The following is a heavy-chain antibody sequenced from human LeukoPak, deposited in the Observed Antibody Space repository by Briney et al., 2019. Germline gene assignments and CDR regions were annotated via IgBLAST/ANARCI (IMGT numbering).Heavy chain of an antibody. D-gene: IGHD3-16*01. V-gene: IGHV3-30*04. CDR1: GFIFSSYP. Sequence: GGSLRLSCAASGFIFSSYPMHWLRQAPGRGLEWVGVISFDGRIKDYADSVKGRFTISRDDSKNTLYVHMNSLRSDDTAVYFCARALFLGTPDFFDYWGQGTLVTVSS. CDR3: ARALFLGTPDFFDY. J-gene: IGHJ4*02. CDR2: ISFDGRIK.